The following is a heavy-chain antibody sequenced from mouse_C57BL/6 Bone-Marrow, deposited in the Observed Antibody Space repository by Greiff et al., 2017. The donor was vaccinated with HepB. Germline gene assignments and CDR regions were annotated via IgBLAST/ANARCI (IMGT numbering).Heavy chain of an antibody. V-gene: IGHV1-50*01. CDR3: ARGLRLLFAY. Sequence: QVQLQQSGAELVKPGASVKLSCKASGYTFTSYWMQWVKQRPGQGLEWIGEIDPSDSYTNYNQKFKGKATLTVDTSSSTAYMQLSSLTSEDSAVYYCARGLRLLFAYWGQGTLVTVSA. CDR2: IDPSDSYT. J-gene: IGHJ3*01. D-gene: IGHD3-2*02. CDR1: GYTFTSYW.